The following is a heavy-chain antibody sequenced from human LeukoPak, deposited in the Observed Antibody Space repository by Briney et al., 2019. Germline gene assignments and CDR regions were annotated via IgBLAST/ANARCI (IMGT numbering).Heavy chain of an antibody. J-gene: IGHJ5*02. CDR1: GFTFSSYS. Sequence: GSLRLSCAASGFTFSSYSMDWVRQAPGKGLEWVSSISSSSSYIYYADSVKGRFTISRDNAKNSLYLQMNSLRVEDTAVYYCTRDFDAATGSWGQGTLVTVSS. D-gene: IGHD3-9*01. CDR3: TRDFDAATGS. V-gene: IGHV3-21*01. CDR2: ISSSSSYI.